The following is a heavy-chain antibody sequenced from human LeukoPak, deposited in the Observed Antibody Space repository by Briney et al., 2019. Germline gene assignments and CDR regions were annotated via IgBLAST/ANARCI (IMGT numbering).Heavy chain of an antibody. CDR1: GFTFSSYS. CDR3: ARRAGAYTHPYDY. V-gene: IGHV3-48*01. D-gene: IGHD3-16*01. CDR2: ISSSSSTI. J-gene: IGHJ4*02. Sequence: GGSLRLSCAASGFTFSSYSKNWVRQAPGKGLEWVSYISSSSSTIYYADSVKGRFTISIDNSKNTLYLQMNSLRAEDTAVYYCARRAGAYTHPYDYWGQGTLVTVS.